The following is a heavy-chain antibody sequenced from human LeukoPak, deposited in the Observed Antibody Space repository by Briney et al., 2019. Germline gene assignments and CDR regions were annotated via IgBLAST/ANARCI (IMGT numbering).Heavy chain of an antibody. Sequence: PSQPLSLTCTVSGGSISSGDYYWSWIRQPPGKGLEWIGYIYYSGSTYYNPSLKSRVTISVDTSKNQFSLKLSSVTAADTAVYYCARVVQDWYFDLWGRGTLVTVSS. D-gene: IGHD1-1*01. CDR3: ARVVQDWYFDL. CDR1: GGSISSGDYY. CDR2: IYYSGST. V-gene: IGHV4-30-4*01. J-gene: IGHJ2*01.